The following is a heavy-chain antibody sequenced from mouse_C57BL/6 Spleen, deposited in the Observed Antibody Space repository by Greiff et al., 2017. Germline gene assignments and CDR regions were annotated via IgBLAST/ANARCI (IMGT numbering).Heavy chain of an antibody. CDR3: ARHEGWSSSYEGAMDY. J-gene: IGHJ4*01. CDR1: GYTFTEYT. D-gene: IGHD1-1*01. V-gene: IGHV1-62-2*01. Sequence: QVQLKQSGAELVKPGASVKLSCKASGYTFTEYTIHWVKQRSGQGLEWIGWFYPGSGSIKYNEKFKDKATLTADKSSSTVYMELSRLTSEDSAVYFCARHEGWSSSYEGAMDYWGQGTSVTVSS. CDR2: FYPGSGSI.